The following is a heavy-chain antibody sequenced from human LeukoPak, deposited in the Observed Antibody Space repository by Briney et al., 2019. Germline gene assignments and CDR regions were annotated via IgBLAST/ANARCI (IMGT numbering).Heavy chain of an antibody. CDR3: ARDTGDGYDNWFDP. CDR1: GFTFTDFY. Sequence: ASVTVSCKASGFTFTDFYIYWVRQAPGQGLEWMGWINPRNGGTYFAQKFQGRVTMTRDTSITTAYLELSSLRSDDTAVYYCARDTGDGYDNWFDPWGQGTLVTVSS. V-gene: IGHV1-2*02. J-gene: IGHJ5*02. D-gene: IGHD3-22*01. CDR2: INPRNGGT.